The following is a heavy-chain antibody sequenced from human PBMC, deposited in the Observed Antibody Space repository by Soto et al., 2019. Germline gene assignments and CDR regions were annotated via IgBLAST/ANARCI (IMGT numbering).Heavy chain of an antibody. CDR1: GFTVSNNY. J-gene: IGHJ4*02. Sequence: GGSLRLSCAASGFTVSNNYMRWVRQAPGKGLEWVSLIYSGGNTHYADSVKGRFTISRDDSKNTLYLQMNSLRVEDTAVYYCARDPPGIAASGAGGWGQGTLVTVSS. CDR3: ARDPPGIAASGAGG. CDR2: IYSGGNT. D-gene: IGHD6-13*01. V-gene: IGHV3-53*01.